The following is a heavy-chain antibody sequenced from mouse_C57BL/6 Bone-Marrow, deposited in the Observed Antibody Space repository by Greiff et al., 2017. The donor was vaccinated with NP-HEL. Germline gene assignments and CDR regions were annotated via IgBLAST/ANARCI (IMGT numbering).Heavy chain of an antibody. CDR1: GYTFTGYW. Sequence: QVQLKESGAELMKPGASVKLSCKATGYTFTGYWIEWVKQRPGHGLEWIGEILPGSGSTNYNEKFKGKATFTADTSSNTAYMQLSSLTTEDSASYYCARCLPIYDGDYDAMDYWGQGTAVTVSS. CDR3: ARCLPIYDGDYDAMDY. J-gene: IGHJ4*01. CDR2: ILPGSGST. D-gene: IGHD2-3*01. V-gene: IGHV1-9*01.